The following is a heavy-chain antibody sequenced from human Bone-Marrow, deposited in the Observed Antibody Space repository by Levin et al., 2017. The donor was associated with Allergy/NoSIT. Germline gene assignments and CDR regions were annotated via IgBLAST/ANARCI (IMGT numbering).Heavy chain of an antibody. Sequence: ASVKVSCKASGFTFTSSAVQWVRQARGQRLEWIGWIVVGSGNTNYAQKFQERVTITRDMSTSTAYMELSSLRSEDTAVYYCAADRITMVRGVISGWFDPWGQGTLVTVSS. CDR1: GFTFTSSA. V-gene: IGHV1-58*01. D-gene: IGHD3-10*01. CDR2: IVVGSGNT. CDR3: AADRITMVRGVISGWFDP. J-gene: IGHJ5*02.